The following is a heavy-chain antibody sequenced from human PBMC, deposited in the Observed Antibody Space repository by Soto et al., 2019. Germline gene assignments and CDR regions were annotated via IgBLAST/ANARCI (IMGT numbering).Heavy chain of an antibody. Sequence: AXVKVSCKPSGYTFTCYYMHWVLQSPGQGLEWMGWINPNSGGTNYAQKFQGRVTMTRDTSISTAYMELSRLRSDDTAVYYCAREKVRAAVAGFSHAFDIWGQGTMVTVSS. D-gene: IGHD6-19*01. CDR3: AREKVRAAVAGFSHAFDI. CDR2: INPNSGGT. V-gene: IGHV1-2*02. J-gene: IGHJ3*02. CDR1: GYTFTCYY.